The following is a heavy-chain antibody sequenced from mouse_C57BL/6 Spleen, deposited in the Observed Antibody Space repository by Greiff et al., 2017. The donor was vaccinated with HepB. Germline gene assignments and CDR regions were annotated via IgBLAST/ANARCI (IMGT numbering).Heavy chain of an antibody. Sequence: EVKLVESGGDLVKPGGSLKLSCAASGFTFSSYGMSWVRQTPDKRLEWVATISSGGSYTYYPDSLKGRITISRDNAKNTQYLQMSSLKSEDTAEYCCARQAHGSNPYAMDYWGQGTSVTVSS. V-gene: IGHV5-6*01. CDR1: GFTFSSYG. CDR2: ISSGGSYT. J-gene: IGHJ4*01. CDR3: ARQAHGSNPYAMDY. D-gene: IGHD1-1*01.